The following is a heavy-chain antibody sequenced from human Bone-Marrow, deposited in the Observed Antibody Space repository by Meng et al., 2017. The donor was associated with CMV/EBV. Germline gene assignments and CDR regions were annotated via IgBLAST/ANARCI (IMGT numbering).Heavy chain of an antibody. Sequence: SETLSLTCTVSGGSVSSGSYYWSWIRQPPGKGLEWIGYIYYSGSTNYNPSLKSRVTISVDTSKNQFSLKLSSVTAADTAVYYCARENGGADAFDFWGQGTRVTVSS. CDR3: ARENGGADAFDF. V-gene: IGHV4-61*01. CDR2: IYYSGST. CDR1: GGSVSSGSYY. J-gene: IGHJ3*01.